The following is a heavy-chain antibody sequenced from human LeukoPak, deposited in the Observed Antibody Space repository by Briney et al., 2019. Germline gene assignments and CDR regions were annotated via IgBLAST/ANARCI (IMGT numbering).Heavy chain of an antibody. D-gene: IGHD6-13*01. CDR1: GGTFSSYT. CDR2: IIPILGIA. Sequence: SVKVSCKASGGTFSSYTISWVRQAPGQGLEWMGRIIPILGIANYAQKFQGRVTITADKSTSTAYMELSSLRSEDTAVYYCARDQGDSSSWYDEPWAGENWFGPWGQGTLVTVSS. CDR3: ARDQGDSSSWYDEPWAGENWFGP. V-gene: IGHV1-69*04. J-gene: IGHJ5*02.